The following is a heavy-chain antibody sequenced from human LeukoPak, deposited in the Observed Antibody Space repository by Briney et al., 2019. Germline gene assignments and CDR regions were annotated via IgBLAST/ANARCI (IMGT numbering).Heavy chain of an antibody. D-gene: IGHD2-2*01. CDR2: ISYDGSNK. V-gene: IGHV3-30*19. CDR1: GFTFSSYG. CDR3: ARVRGDIVVVPAGLYGMDV. Sequence: PGGSLRLSCAASGFTFSSYGMHWVRQAPGKGLEWVAVISYDGSNKYYADSVKGRFTISRDNSKNTLYLQMNSLRAEDTAVYYCARVRGDIVVVPAGLYGMDVWGQGTTVTVSS. J-gene: IGHJ6*02.